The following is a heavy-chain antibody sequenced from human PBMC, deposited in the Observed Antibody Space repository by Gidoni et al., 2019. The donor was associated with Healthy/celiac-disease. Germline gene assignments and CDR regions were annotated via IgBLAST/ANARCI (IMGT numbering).Heavy chain of an antibody. V-gene: IGHV3-43*01. D-gene: IGHD6-13*01. J-gene: IGHJ6*04. CDR2: ISWDGGST. Sequence: EVQLVESGGVVVQPGGSLRLSCAASGFTVDDYTMNWVRQAPGKGLEWVSLISWDGGSTDYADSVKGRFSSSRDNSKNSLYLQMNSLRTEDTALYYCAKDKRGGSSWLKVYYYYGMDVWGKGTTVTVSS. CDR3: AKDKRGGSSWLKVYYYYGMDV. CDR1: GFTVDDYT.